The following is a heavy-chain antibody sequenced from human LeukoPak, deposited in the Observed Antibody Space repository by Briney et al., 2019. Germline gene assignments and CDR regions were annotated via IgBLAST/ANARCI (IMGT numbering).Heavy chain of an antibody. D-gene: IGHD5-18*01. J-gene: IGHJ4*02. CDR1: GFTFSNYA. Sequence: GGSLRLSCAASGFTFSNYAMSWVRQAPGKGLEWVSVISGSGGSIYYADAVKGRFTISRDNSKNTLYLQMNNLRAGDTAAYYCAKDRVDTSMASFDFWGQGTLVTVSS. CDR3: AKDRVDTSMASFDF. CDR2: ISGSGGSI. V-gene: IGHV3-23*01.